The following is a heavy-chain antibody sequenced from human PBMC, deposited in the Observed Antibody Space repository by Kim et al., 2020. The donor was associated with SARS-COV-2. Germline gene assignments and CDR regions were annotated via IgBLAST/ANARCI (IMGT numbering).Heavy chain of an antibody. J-gene: IGHJ6*03. CDR2: IWFDGSKF. CDR1: GFTFSTYG. V-gene: IGHV3-30*02. CDR3: AKDPHYYGSGWSSSFLYYYYMDV. Sequence: GGSLRLSCAASGFTFSTYGIHWVRQAPGKGLEWVAFIWFDGSKFFYADSVKGRFTISRDNSKNSVYLQMDSLRIEDTGVYYCAKDPHYYGSGWSSSFLYYYYMDVWGKGATVTVSS. D-gene: IGHD3-10*01.